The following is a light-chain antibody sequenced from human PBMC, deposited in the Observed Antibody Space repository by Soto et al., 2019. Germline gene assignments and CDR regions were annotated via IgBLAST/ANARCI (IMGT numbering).Light chain of an antibody. J-gene: IGKJ5*01. Sequence: DIKMTQSPSTLSASVGGRVTITCRASQSISSWLAWYQQKPGKAHKSLIYKATSGESGVPSGFSGSGFGTEFTITRSSLQPDDFATYDCHQYHSYPITFGQGTRLEIK. V-gene: IGKV1-5*03. CDR3: HQYHSYPIT. CDR2: KAT. CDR1: QSISSW.